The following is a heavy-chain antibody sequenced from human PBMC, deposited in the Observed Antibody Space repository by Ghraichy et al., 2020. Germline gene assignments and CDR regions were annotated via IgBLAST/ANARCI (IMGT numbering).Heavy chain of an antibody. CDR3: ARYCSGGSCYLGVSDRYMDV. V-gene: IGHV4-39*01. Sequence: SETLSLTCTVSGGSISSSSYYWGWIRQPPGKGLEWIGSIYYSGSTYYNPSLKSRVTISVDTSKNQFSLKLSSVTAADTAVYYCARYCSGGSCYLGVSDRYMDVWGKGTTVTVSS. J-gene: IGHJ6*03. CDR1: GGSISSSSYY. CDR2: IYYSGST. D-gene: IGHD2-15*01.